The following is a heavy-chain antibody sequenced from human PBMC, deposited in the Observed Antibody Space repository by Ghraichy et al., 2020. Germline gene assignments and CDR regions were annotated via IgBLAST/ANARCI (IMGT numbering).Heavy chain of an antibody. CDR2: ISYDGSNK. D-gene: IGHD3-22*01. Sequence: GGSLRLSCAASGFTFSSYAMHWVRQAPGKGLEWVAVISYDGSNKYYADSVKGRFTISRDNSKNTLYLQMNSLRAEDTAVYYCARDRVNYYDSSGYLGAFDIWGQGTMVTVSS. V-gene: IGHV3-30*04. CDR3: ARDRVNYYDSSGYLGAFDI. J-gene: IGHJ3*02. CDR1: GFTFSSYA.